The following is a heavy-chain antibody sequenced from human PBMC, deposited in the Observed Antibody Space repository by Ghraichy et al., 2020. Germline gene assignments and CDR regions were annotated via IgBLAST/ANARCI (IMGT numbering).Heavy chain of an antibody. Sequence: SETLSLTCTVSGGSISSGGYYWSWIRQHPGKGLEWIGYIYYSGSTYYNPSLKSRVTISVDTSKNQFSLKLSSVTAADTAVYYCARGNGGYCSGGSCYSSLYNWFDPWGQGTLVTVSS. D-gene: IGHD2-15*01. V-gene: IGHV4-31*03. CDR1: GGSISSGGYY. CDR2: IYYSGST. CDR3: ARGNGGYCSGGSCYSSLYNWFDP. J-gene: IGHJ5*02.